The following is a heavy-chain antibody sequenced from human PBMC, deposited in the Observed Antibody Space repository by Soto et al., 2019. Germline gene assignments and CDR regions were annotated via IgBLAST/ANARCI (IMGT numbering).Heavy chain of an antibody. CDR2: ISHSGTV. CDR3: ARDYDGFDY. D-gene: IGHD3-16*01. Sequence: SETLSLTCDVSSVSITSSNWWTWVRQPPGKGLEWLGKISHSGTVNYNATLRSRVTISVDKPKNQLSLKLMSVTAADTAVYYCARDYDGFDYWGPGILVTVSS. CDR1: SVSITSSNW. V-gene: IGHV4-4*02. J-gene: IGHJ4*02.